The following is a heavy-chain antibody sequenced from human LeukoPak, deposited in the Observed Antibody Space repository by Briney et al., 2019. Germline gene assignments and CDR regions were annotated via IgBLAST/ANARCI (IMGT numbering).Heavy chain of an antibody. V-gene: IGHV4-61*08. Sequence: SQTLSLTCTVSGGSVSSGGYYWSWIRQPPGKGLEWIGYIYYSGSTNYNPSLKSRVTISVDTSKNQFSLKLSSVTAADTAVYYCAREERAGFGELDAFDIWGQGTMVTVSS. D-gene: IGHD3-10*01. CDR1: GGSVSSGGYY. CDR2: IYYSGST. J-gene: IGHJ3*02. CDR3: AREERAGFGELDAFDI.